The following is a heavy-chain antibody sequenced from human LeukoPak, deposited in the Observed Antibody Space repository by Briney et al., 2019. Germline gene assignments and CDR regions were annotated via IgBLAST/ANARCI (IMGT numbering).Heavy chain of an antibody. CDR2: IRYTHTGST. Sequence: PSETLSLTCTVSGASISSSSYYWGWVRQPPGKGLEWIGSIRYTHTGSTYYNPSLKSRVTTSGDTSKNQFSLKLTSVTAADTAVYYCSRRPITMNAFDIWGQGTMVTVSS. CDR3: SRRPITMNAFDI. D-gene: IGHD3-22*01. CDR1: GASISSSSYY. J-gene: IGHJ3*02. V-gene: IGHV4-39*01.